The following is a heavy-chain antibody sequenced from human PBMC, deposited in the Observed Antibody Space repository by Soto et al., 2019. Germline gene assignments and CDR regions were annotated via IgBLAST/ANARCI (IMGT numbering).Heavy chain of an antibody. D-gene: IGHD3-10*01. J-gene: IGHJ4*02. Sequence: EVPLLESGGGLVQPGGSLRLSCAASGFTFSSYAMSWVRQAPGKGLEWVSAISGSGGSTYYADSVKGRFTISRDNSKNTLNLQINSLRAEDTAVYYCAKASGWFGEFDYWGQGTMVTVSS. CDR2: ISGSGGST. CDR3: AKASGWFGEFDY. V-gene: IGHV3-23*01. CDR1: GFTFSSYA.